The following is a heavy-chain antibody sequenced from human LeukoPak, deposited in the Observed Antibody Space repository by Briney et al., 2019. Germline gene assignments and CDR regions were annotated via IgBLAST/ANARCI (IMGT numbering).Heavy chain of an antibody. D-gene: IGHD2-2*01. CDR1: GYTFTSYY. Sequence: ASVKVSCKASGYTFTSYYMHWVRQATGQGLEWMGIINPSGGSTSYAQKFQGRVTMTRDTSTSTVYMELSSLRSEDTAVYYCARVGSVCSSTSCYAFDIWGQGTMVTVSS. CDR2: INPSGGST. V-gene: IGHV1-46*03. J-gene: IGHJ3*02. CDR3: ARVGSVCSSTSCYAFDI.